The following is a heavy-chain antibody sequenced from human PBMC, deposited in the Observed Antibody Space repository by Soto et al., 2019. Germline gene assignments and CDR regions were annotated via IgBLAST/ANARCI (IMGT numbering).Heavy chain of an antibody. Sequence: QVQLVQSGAEVKKPGASVKVSCKASGYTFTSYDINWVRQATGQGLEWMGWMNPNSGNTGYAQKFQGRVTMTRNTSISTAYMELSSLRSEDTAVYYCATAPSTSQWGPVEFDYYYYMDVWGKGTTVTVSS. CDR3: ATAPSTSQWGPVEFDYYYYMDV. CDR2: MNPNSGNT. V-gene: IGHV1-8*01. CDR1: GYTFTSYD. D-gene: IGHD3-16*01. J-gene: IGHJ6*03.